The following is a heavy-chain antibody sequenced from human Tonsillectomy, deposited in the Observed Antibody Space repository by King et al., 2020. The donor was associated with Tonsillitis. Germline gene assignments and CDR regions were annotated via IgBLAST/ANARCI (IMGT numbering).Heavy chain of an antibody. CDR1: GGSFSGYY. CDR2: INHSGST. J-gene: IGHJ4*02. Sequence: VQLQQWGAGLLKPSETLSLTCAVYGGSFSGYYWSWIRQPPGKGLEWIGEINHSGSTNYNPSLKSRVTISLDTSKNQFSLNLSSVTAADTAVYYCARGEGEQQLNFDYWGQGTLVTVSS. D-gene: IGHD6-13*01. CDR3: ARGEGEQQLNFDY. V-gene: IGHV4-34*01.